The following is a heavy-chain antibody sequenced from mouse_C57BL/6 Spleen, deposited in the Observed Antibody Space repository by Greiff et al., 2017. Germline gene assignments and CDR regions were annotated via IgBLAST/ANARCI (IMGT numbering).Heavy chain of an antibody. CDR2: IYPGSGST. D-gene: IGHD2-5*01. Sequence: VKLQQPGAELVKPGASVKMSCKASGYTFTSYWITWVKQRPGQGLEWIGDIYPGSGSTNYNEKFKSKATLTVDTSSSTAYMQLSSLTSEDSAVYYCARGGYYSNYYYAMDYWGQGTSVTVSS. V-gene: IGHV1-55*01. CDR3: ARGGYYSNYYYAMDY. J-gene: IGHJ4*01. CDR1: GYTFTSYW.